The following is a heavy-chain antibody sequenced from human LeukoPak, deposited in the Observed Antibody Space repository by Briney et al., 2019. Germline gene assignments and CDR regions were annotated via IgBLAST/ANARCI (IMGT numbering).Heavy chain of an antibody. V-gene: IGHV4-59*01. CDR3: ATMVQGVHTYFGS. CDR1: GGSISSFY. Sequence: PSETLSLTCTVSGGSISSFYCSWIRQPPGTGLEWIGYIYYRGSNNHNPSLKSTVTISLATSKNQFSLKLSSVSAADTAVYYCATMVQGVHTYFGSWGQGVMVAVSS. D-gene: IGHD3-10*01. J-gene: IGHJ4*02. CDR2: IYYRGSN.